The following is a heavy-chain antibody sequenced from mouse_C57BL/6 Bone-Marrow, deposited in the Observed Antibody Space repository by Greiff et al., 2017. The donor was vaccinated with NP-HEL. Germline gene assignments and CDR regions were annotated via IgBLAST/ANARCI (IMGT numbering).Heavy chain of an antibody. J-gene: IGHJ4*01. V-gene: IGHV1-42*01. CDR3: ARQDGSGYVYAMDY. Sequence: VQLQQSGPELVKPGASVKISCKASGYSFTGYYMNWVKQSPEKSLEWIGEINPSTGGTTYNQKFKAKATLTVDKSSSTAYMQLKSLTSEDSAVYYCARQDGSGYVYAMDYWGQGTSVTVSS. CDR2: INPSTGGT. CDR1: GYSFTGYY. D-gene: IGHD1-1*01.